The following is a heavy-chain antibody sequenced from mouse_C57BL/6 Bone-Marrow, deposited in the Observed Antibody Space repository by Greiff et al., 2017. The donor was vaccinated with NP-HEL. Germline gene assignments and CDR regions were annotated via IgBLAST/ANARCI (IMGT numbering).Heavy chain of an antibody. V-gene: IGHV14-2*01. D-gene: IGHD2-3*01. CDR3: ARSGYSLYWYFDV. Sequence: VHVKQSGAELVKPGASVKLSCTASGFNIKDYYMHWVKQRTEQGLVWIGRIDPEDGETKYAPKFQGKATITADTSSNTAYLQLSSLTSEDTAVYYCARSGYSLYWYFDVWGTGTTVTVSS. J-gene: IGHJ1*03. CDR1: GFNIKDYY. CDR2: IDPEDGET.